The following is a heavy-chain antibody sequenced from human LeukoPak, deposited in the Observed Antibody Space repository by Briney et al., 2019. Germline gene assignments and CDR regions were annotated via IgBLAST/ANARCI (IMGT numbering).Heavy chain of an antibody. CDR2: VHNSGST. J-gene: IGHJ6*03. Sequence: GSLRLSCAASGFTFSYYWMTWVRQPPGKGLEWIGAVHNSGSTYYNPSLKSRVTMSIDRSTNRFSLKLSSVTAADTAVYYCARAPRMYYDFWSGPYYMDVWGKGTTVTVSS. V-gene: IGHV4-59*04. D-gene: IGHD3-3*01. CDR3: ARAPRMYYDFWSGPYYMDV. CDR1: GFTFSYY.